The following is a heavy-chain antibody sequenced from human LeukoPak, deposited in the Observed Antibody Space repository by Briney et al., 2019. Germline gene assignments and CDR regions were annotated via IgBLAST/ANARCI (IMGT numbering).Heavy chain of an antibody. CDR1: GFTFTSYE. Sequence: GGSLRLSCAASGFTFTSYEMNWVRQAPGKGPEWVSYISSRDSTTYYADSVKGRFTISRDNAKNSLYLQMNSLRTEDTAVYYCARRYCSTTSCLLDYWGQGTLVTVSS. CDR2: ISSRDSTT. CDR3: ARRYCSTTSCLLDY. D-gene: IGHD2-2*01. V-gene: IGHV3-48*03. J-gene: IGHJ4*02.